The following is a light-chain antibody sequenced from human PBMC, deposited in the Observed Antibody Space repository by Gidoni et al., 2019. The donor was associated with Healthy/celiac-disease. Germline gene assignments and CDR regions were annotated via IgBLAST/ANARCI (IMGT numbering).Light chain of an antibody. Sequence: DIVMTQPPLSLPVTPGEPASISCRSSQSLLHNNGYNYLDWYLPKPGQSPQLLIYLGSNRASGVPDRFSGSGSGTDFTLKISRVEAEDVGVYYCMQALQTPPTFGQGTKVEIK. J-gene: IGKJ1*01. CDR3: MQALQTPPT. CDR2: LGS. V-gene: IGKV2-28*01. CDR1: QSLLHNNGYNY.